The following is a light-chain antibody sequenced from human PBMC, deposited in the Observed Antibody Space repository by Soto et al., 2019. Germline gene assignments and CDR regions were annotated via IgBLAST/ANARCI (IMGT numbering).Light chain of an antibody. J-gene: IGLJ1*01. CDR3: SSYTSSSTLV. V-gene: IGLV2-14*01. CDR1: SSDVGGYNY. CDR2: DVS. Sequence: QSALTQSASVSGSPGQSITISCTGTSSDVGGYNYVSWYQQHPGKAPKLMIYDVSNRPSGVSNRFSGSKSGNTASLTISGLRAEDEADYYCSSYTSSSTLVFGTGTKLTVL.